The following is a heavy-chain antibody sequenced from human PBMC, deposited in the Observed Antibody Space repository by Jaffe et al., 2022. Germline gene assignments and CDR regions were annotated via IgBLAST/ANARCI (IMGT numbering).Heavy chain of an antibody. J-gene: IGHJ5*02. D-gene: IGHD3-3*01. V-gene: IGHV3-21*01. CDR3: ARDLGHEYYDFWSGYSNWFDP. CDR1: GFTFSSYS. CDR2: ISSSSSYI. Sequence: EVQLVESGGGLVKPGGSLRLSCAASGFTFSSYSMNWVRQAPGKGLEWVSSISSSSSYIYYADSVKGRFTISRDNAKNSLYLQMNSLRAEDTAVYYCARDLGHEYYDFWSGYSNWFDPWGQGTLVTVSS.